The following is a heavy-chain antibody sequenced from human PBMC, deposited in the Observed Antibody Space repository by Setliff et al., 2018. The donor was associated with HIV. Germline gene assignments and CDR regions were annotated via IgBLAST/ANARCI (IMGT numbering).Heavy chain of an antibody. V-gene: IGHV4-34*01. D-gene: IGHD2-21*02. J-gene: IGHJ4*01. CDR2: ISHSGCT. CDR3: ARGSRSPLVNKFRVTPAFDY. CDR1: GGSFSGHY. Sequence: SETLSLTCAVYGGSFSGHYWSWIRQTPGKELEWIGDISHSGCTNYNPSLKSRVTISVDTSKNQFSLRLTSVTAADTAVYFCARGSRSPLVNKFRVTPAFDYWGQGTLVTVSS.